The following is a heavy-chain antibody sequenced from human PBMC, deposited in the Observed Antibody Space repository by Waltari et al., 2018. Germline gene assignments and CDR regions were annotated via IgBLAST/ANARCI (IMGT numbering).Heavy chain of an antibody. CDR3: ATALGDSSSASRPFDF. V-gene: IGHV1-69-2*01. D-gene: IGHD6-19*01. CDR1: GYTFSDYY. Sequence: EVQLLQSGAELKEPGTTVRISCKVSGYTFSDYYIHWVQQGPGKGLRWMGLVDHEDGETRYADNVQGRVTISADTSTDTAFMELSSLRSEDTAVFYCATALGDSSSASRPFDFWGQGTMITVSS. CDR2: VDHEDGET. J-gene: IGHJ3*01.